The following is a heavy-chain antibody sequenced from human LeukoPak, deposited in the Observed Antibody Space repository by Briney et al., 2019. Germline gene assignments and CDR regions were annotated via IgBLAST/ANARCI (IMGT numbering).Heavy chain of an antibody. CDR2: IIPIFGTA. J-gene: IGHJ4*02. Sequence: SVKVSCKASGGTFSSYAISWVRQAPGQGLEWMGGIIPIFGTANYAQKFQGRVTITADESTSTAYMELSSLRSEDKAVYYCARVGPSAPLYGDYGNYFDYWGQGTLVTVSS. V-gene: IGHV1-69*13. CDR3: ARVGPSAPLYGDYGNYFDY. D-gene: IGHD4-17*01. CDR1: GGTFSSYA.